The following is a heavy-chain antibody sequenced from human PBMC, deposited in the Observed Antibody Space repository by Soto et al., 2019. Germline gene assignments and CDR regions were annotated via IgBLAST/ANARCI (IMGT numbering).Heavy chain of an antibody. J-gene: IGHJ6*02. V-gene: IGHV1-69*01. D-gene: IGHD2-2*01. CDR1: GGTFSSYA. CDR3: ARPIVVVPAATSYYYYGMDV. CDR2: IIPIFGTA. Sequence: QVQLVQSGAEVKKPGSSVKVSCKASGGTFSSYAISWVRQAPGQGLEWMGGIIPIFGTANYAQKFQGRVTITADESTSTAYMELSSLRSEGTAVYYCARPIVVVPAATSYYYYGMDVWGQGTTVTVSS.